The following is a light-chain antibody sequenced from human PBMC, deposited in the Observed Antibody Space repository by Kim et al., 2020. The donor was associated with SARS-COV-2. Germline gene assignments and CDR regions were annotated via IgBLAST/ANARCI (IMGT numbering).Light chain of an antibody. CDR1: QSVNKNY. CDR3: QQYSSSPTT. J-gene: IGKJ5*01. CDR2: NTS. V-gene: IGKV3-20*01. Sequence: SPGERATLSCRASQSVNKNYLAWYQQKAGQAPRLLIYNTSNRATGIPDRFSGSGSGTDFTLTISRLEPEDFAVFYCQQYSSSPTTFGQGTRLEIK.